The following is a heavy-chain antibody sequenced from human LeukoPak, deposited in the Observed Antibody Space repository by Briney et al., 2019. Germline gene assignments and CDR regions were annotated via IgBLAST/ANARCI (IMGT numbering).Heavy chain of an antibody. CDR2: ISYDGNNK. D-gene: IGHD5-12*01. CDR1: GFTFSSYA. J-gene: IGHJ4*02. V-gene: IGHV3-30*04. Sequence: GRSLRLSCAASGFTFSSYAMHWVRQAPGKGLEWVAVISYDGNNKYYADSVKGRFTISRDNSKNTLYLQMNSLRAEDTAVYYCTSHVDKVPNWSQGTLVTVSS. CDR3: TSHVDKVPN.